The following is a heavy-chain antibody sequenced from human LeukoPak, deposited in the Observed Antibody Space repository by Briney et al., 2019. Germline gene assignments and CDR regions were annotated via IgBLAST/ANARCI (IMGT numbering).Heavy chain of an antibody. D-gene: IGHD5-18*01. J-gene: IGHJ4*02. Sequence: PGGSLRLSCAASGFTFSSYSMNWVRQAPGKGLEWVSSISSSSSYIYYADSVKGRFTISRDNAKNSLYLQMNSLRAEDTAVYYCASPAGYSYGFDYWGRGTLVTVSS. CDR3: ASPAGYSYGFDY. CDR2: ISSSSSYI. V-gene: IGHV3-21*01. CDR1: GFTFSSYS.